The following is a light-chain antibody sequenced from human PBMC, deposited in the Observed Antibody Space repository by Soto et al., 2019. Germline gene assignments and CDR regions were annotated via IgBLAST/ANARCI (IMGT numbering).Light chain of an antibody. CDR3: SSYTTGSSPPYV. CDR1: SGDVGGHYF. Sequence: QSALTQPASVSESPGQSITISCTGTSGDVGGHYFVSWYQQHSGKAPKLMIYDVSNRPSGVSNRFSGSKSGNTASLSISGPQAEDEADYYCSSYTTGSSPPYVFGTGTKLTVL. CDR2: DVS. V-gene: IGLV2-14*01. J-gene: IGLJ1*01.